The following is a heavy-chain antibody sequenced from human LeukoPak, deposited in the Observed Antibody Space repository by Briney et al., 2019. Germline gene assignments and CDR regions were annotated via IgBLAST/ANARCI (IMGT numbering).Heavy chain of an antibody. CDR2: IYYSGST. J-gene: IGHJ4*02. Sequence: SETLSLTCTASGGSISSYYWSWIRQPPGKGLEWIGYIYYSGSTNYNPSLKSRVTISVDTSKNQFSLKLSSVTAADTAVYYCARDGDSSGYPFDYWGQGTLVTVSS. D-gene: IGHD3-22*01. V-gene: IGHV4-59*01. CDR1: GGSISSYY. CDR3: ARDGDSSGYPFDY.